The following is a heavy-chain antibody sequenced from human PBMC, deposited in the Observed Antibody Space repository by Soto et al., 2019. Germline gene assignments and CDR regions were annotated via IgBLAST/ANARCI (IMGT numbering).Heavy chain of an antibody. J-gene: IGHJ1*01. CDR3: ARDRSADRFVQYFQH. V-gene: IGHV3-21*01. Sequence: RRLSCATSGFIFTSYSMVWVRLAPGKGLEWVASISSGSDSIFYSDSVKGRFTVSRDNAKNSVFLHMNNLRADDTAVYFCARDRSADRFVQYFQHWGQGTQVTVSS. D-gene: IGHD6-19*01. CDR2: ISSGSDSI. CDR1: GFIFTSYS.